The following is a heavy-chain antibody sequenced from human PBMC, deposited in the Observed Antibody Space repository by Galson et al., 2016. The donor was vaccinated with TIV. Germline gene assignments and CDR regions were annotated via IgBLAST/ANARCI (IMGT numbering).Heavy chain of an antibody. V-gene: IGHV4-34*01. CDR2: INHFRST. J-gene: IGHJ4*02. Sequence: LSLTCAVHGGSFSGYYWGWIRQTPGKGLEWIGEINHFRSTNYNPSLESRLTISVDTSKRQFSLRLSSVTAADTAIYFCARHGPWSFYFDFWGQGTLVTVSS. CDR1: GGSFSGYY. D-gene: IGHD3-16*02. CDR3: ARHGPWSFYFDF.